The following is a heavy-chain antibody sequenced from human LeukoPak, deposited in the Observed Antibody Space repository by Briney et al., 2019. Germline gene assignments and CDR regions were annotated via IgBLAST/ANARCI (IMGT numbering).Heavy chain of an antibody. Sequence: GTSVRLSCAASGFSFDDYVIHWVRQAPGKGLEWVSSISWNSGSIGYADSVKGRFTTSRDNAKNSLYLQMNSLRAEDTALYYCAKDSRGSGSRYYAMDVWGQGTTVTVS. J-gene: IGHJ6*02. V-gene: IGHV3-9*01. CDR1: GFSFDDYV. D-gene: IGHD3-10*01. CDR3: AKDSRGSGSRYYAMDV. CDR2: ISWNSGSI.